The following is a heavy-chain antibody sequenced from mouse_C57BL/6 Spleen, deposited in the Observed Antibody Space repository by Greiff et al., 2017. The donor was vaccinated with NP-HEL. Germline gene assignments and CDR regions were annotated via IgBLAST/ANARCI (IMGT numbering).Heavy chain of an antibody. CDR1: GYTFTSYW. CDR2: IDPSDSYT. Sequence: QVQLQQPGAELVMPGASVKLSCKASGYTFTSYWMHWVKQRPGQGLEWIGEIDPSDSYTNYNQKFKGKSTLTVDKSSSTAYMQLSSLTSEDSAVYYCARSVVTTTGFAYWGQGTLVTVSA. J-gene: IGHJ3*01. CDR3: ARSVVTTTGFAY. D-gene: IGHD2-2*01. V-gene: IGHV1-69*01.